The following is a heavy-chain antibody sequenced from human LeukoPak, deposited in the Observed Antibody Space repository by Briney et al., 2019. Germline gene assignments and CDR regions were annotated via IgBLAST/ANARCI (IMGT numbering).Heavy chain of an antibody. J-gene: IGHJ3*02. D-gene: IGHD5-12*01. CDR1: GFTFSAFA. CDR2: ISYDARNK. Sequence: GGSLRRSCAASGFTFSAFAMHWVRQAPGKGLEWVAAISYDARNKYYAVSVRGRFTISRDNSRNTLFLQLNSLKAEDTAVYFCARGTTDIVADISDAFDIWGQGSVVTVSS. V-gene: IGHV3-30*04. CDR3: ARGTTDIVADISDAFDI.